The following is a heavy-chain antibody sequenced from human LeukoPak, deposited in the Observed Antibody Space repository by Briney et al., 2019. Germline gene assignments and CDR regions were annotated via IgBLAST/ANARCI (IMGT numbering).Heavy chain of an antibody. V-gene: IGHV1-2*06. CDR1: GYTCTGYY. D-gene: IGHD3-3*01. CDR3: ARFFGITIFGDDAFDI. J-gene: IGHJ3*02. Sequence: ASVKVSCKASGYTCTGYYMHWVRQAPGQALEWMGRINPNSGGTKYAQKFQGRVTMTRDTSISTAYMELSRLRSDDTAVYYSARFFGITIFGDDAFDIWGQGTMVTVSS. CDR2: INPNSGGT.